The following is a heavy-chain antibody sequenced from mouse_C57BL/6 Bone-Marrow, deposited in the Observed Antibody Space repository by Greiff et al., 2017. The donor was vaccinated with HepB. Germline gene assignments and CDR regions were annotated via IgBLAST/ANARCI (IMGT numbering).Heavy chain of an antibody. CDR3: ASFITTDYYAMDY. J-gene: IGHJ4*01. Sequence: QVQLQESGPGLVAPSQSLSITCTVSGFSLTSYGVDWVRQSPGKGLEWLGVIWGVGSTNYNSALKSRLSISKDNSKSQVFLKMNSLQTDDTAMYYCASFITTDYYAMDYWGQGTSVTVSS. CDR2: IWGVGST. D-gene: IGHD1-2*01. CDR1: GFSLTSYG. V-gene: IGHV2-6*01.